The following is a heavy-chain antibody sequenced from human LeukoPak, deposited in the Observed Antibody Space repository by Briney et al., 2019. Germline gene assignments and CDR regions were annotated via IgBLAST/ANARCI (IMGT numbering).Heavy chain of an antibody. CDR2: IIPIFATA. V-gene: IGHV1-69*13. CDR1: GGTFSSYA. Sequence: SVKVSCKASGGTFSSYAISWVRQAPGQGLEWMGGIIPIFATADYAQKFQGRVTITADESTSTAYMELSSLRSEDTAVYYCARGPITTRSHFDYWGQGTLVTVSS. J-gene: IGHJ4*02. CDR3: ARGPITTRSHFDY. D-gene: IGHD3-22*01.